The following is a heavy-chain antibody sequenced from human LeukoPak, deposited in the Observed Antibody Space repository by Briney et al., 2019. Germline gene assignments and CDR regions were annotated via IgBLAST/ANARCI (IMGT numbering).Heavy chain of an antibody. CDR3: ARHSGTVVTPFDWFDP. J-gene: IGHJ5*02. V-gene: IGHV4-4*02. CDR2: IYYSGST. Sequence: SGTLSLTCGVSVGSISSGNWWTWVRQPPGKGLEWIGSIYYSGSTYYNPSLKSRVTISVDTSKNQFSLKLSSVTAADTAVYYCARHSGTVVTPFDWFDPWGQGTLVTVSS. D-gene: IGHD4-23*01. CDR1: VGSISSGNW.